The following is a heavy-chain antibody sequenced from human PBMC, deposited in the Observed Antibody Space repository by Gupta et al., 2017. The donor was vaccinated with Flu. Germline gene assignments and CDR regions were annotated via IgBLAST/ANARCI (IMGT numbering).Heavy chain of an antibody. CDR2: IDSDGSTT. CDR3: ARDQGGDNLGYGNFDY. Sequence: ESGGGVVQPGGSLRLSCAASGFTISRHWMHWVRQAPGKGLVWVSRIDSDGSTTTYADSVKGRFTIYRDIAKNMVYLQMNSLRADDTAVYYCARDQGGDNLGYGNFDYWGQGAQVTVSS. V-gene: IGHV3-74*01. J-gene: IGHJ4*02. CDR1: GFTISRHW. D-gene: IGHD5-12*01.